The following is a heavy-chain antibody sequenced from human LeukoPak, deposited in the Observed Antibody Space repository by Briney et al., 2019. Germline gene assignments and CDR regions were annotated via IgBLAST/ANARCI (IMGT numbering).Heavy chain of an antibody. D-gene: IGHD6-6*01. Sequence: PSETLSLTCIVSGDSINNYYWSWIRQSPGEGLEWIANIHHSGTTNYNPSLGSRVTISIDTSKNQFSLNLNSVTAADTAVYYCARRGIRYSSSPGFIWGQGIMVTVSS. CDR2: IHHSGTT. CDR1: GDSINNYY. V-gene: IGHV4-59*08. CDR3: ARRGIRYSSSPGFI. J-gene: IGHJ3*02.